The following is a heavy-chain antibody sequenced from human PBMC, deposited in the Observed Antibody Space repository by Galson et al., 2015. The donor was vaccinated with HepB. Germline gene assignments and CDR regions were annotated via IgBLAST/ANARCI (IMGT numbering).Heavy chain of an antibody. CDR2: IYPGDSDT. Sequence: QSGAEVKKPGESLKISCKGSGYSFTSYWIGWVRQMPGKGLGWMGIIYPGDSDTRYSPSFQGQVTISADKSISTAYLQWSSLKASDTAMYYCAMGYYDILTGYSQDPPDAFDIWGQGTMVTVSS. D-gene: IGHD3-9*01. J-gene: IGHJ3*02. V-gene: IGHV5-51*01. CDR1: GYSFTSYW. CDR3: AMGYYDILTGYSQDPPDAFDI.